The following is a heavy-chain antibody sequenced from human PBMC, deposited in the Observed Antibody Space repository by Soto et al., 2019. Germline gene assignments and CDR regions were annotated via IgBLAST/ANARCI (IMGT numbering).Heavy chain of an antibody. CDR2: IIPIFGTA. D-gene: IGHD3-22*01. CDR3: AREGLAYDSSGYYDY. J-gene: IGHJ4*02. V-gene: IGHV1-69*06. CDR1: GGTFSSYA. Sequence: VASVKVSFKASGGTFSSYAISWVRQAPGQGLEWMGGIIPIFGTANYAQKFQGRVTITADKSTSTAYMELSSLRSEDTAVYYCAREGLAYDSSGYYDYWGQGTLVTVSS.